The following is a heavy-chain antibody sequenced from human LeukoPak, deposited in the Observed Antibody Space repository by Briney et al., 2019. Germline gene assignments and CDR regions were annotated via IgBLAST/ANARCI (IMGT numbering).Heavy chain of an antibody. D-gene: IGHD1-1*01. CDR1: GFTFSSYA. V-gene: IGHV3-23*01. CDR2: ISGSGGST. J-gene: IGHJ6*02. CDR3: AKGPYNWNDGWAVSYYYYYGMDV. Sequence: GGSLRLSCAASGFTFSSYAMSWVRQAPGKGLEWVSAISGSGGSTYYADSVKGRFTISGDNSKNTLYLQMNSLRAEDTAVYYCAKGPYNWNDGWAVSYYYYYGMDVWGQGTTVTVSS.